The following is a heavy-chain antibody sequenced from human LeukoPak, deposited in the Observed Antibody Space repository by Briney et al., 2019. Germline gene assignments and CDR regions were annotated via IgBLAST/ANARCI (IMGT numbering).Heavy chain of an antibody. J-gene: IGHJ5*02. D-gene: IGHD4-17*01. V-gene: IGHV1-2*02. CDR3: ARGMTTVTTGWFDP. Sequence: GASVKVSCKASGYSLIGYYMHWVRQAPGQGLEWMGWINANSGGTNYAQNFQGRVTMTRDTSISTAYMELSRLRSHDTAVYYCARGMTTVTTGWFDPWGQGTLVTVSS. CDR1: GYSLIGYY. CDR2: INANSGGT.